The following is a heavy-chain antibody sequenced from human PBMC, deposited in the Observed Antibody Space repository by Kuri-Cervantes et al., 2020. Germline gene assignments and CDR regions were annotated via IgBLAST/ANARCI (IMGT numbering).Heavy chain of an antibody. J-gene: IGHJ6*03. V-gene: IGHV3-33*01. CDR2: IRLDGNNI. CDR1: GFVFSNYG. D-gene: IGHD1-26*01. Sequence: GGSLRLSCAASGFVFSNYGMHWVRQAAGKGLEWVAVIRLDGNNIYYGDSVQGRFTISRDNSKKTLYLQMNSLRAEDTAVYYCARIWSTVGYYYYYMDVWGKGTTVTVSS. CDR3: ARIWSTVGYYYYYMDV.